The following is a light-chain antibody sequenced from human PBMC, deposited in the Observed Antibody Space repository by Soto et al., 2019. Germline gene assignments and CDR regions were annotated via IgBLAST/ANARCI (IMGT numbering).Light chain of an antibody. Sequence: IQMTQSPSSLSASVGDRVTITCRASQGISNELGWYQQRPGKAPKVLIYGASNLQSGVPSRFSGSASGTDFTLTISSLQPEDFATYYCLQDYTYPWTFGQGTKVGIK. J-gene: IGKJ1*01. CDR3: LQDYTYPWT. V-gene: IGKV1-6*01. CDR1: QGISNE. CDR2: GAS.